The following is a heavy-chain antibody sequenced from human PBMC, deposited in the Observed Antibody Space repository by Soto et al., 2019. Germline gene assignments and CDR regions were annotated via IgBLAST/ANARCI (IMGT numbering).Heavy chain of an antibody. Sequence: QVQLQESGPGLVKPSQTLSLTCTVSGGSISSGDYYWSWIRQPPGKGLEWIGYIYYSGSTYYNPSLKSRVTISVDTSKNQFSLKLTSVTAADTAVYYCATGRSTMVRGVITHNWFDPWGQGTLVTVSS. V-gene: IGHV4-30-4*01. J-gene: IGHJ5*02. CDR2: IYYSGST. D-gene: IGHD3-10*01. CDR1: GGSISSGDYY. CDR3: ATGRSTMVRGVITHNWFDP.